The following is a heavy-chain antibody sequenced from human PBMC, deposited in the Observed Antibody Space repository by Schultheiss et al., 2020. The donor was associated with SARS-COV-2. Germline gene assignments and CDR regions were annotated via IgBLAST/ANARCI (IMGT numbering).Heavy chain of an antibody. V-gene: IGHV1-2*06. J-gene: IGHJ6*02. Sequence: ASVKVSCKPSGYTFTGYYMHWVRQAPGQGLEWMGRINPNSGGTNYAQNFQGRVTMTRDTYISTAYMELSRLRSDDTAVYYCAGGGRAGGMTTVTTGYYGMDVWGQGTTVTVSS. CDR2: INPNSGGT. CDR3: AGGGRAGGMTTVTTGYYGMDV. CDR1: GYTFTGYY. D-gene: IGHD4-17*01.